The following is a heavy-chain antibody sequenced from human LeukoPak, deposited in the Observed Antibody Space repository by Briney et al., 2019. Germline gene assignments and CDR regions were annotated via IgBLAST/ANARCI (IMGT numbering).Heavy chain of an antibody. CDR3: AKVISGSGFWSGYYTAYGMDV. D-gene: IGHD3-3*01. Sequence: GGSLRLSCAASGFTFSSCGMHWVRQAPGKGLEWVAVISYDGSNKYYADSVKGRFTISRDNSKNTLYLQMNSLRAEDTAVYYCAKVISGSGFWSGYYTAYGMDVWGQGTTVTVSS. CDR1: GFTFSSCG. J-gene: IGHJ6*02. V-gene: IGHV3-30*18. CDR2: ISYDGSNK.